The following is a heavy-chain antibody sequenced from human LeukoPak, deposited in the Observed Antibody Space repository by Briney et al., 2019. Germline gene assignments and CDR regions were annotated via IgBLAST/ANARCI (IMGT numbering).Heavy chain of an antibody. D-gene: IGHD4-17*01. CDR1: GGTFISYA. CDR3: ARDGDYGMDV. CDR2: IIPILGIA. Sequence: SVKVSFKASGGTFISYAISWVRQAPGQRREWMGRIIPILGIANYAQKFQGRVTITADKSTSTAYMELSSLRSEDTAVYYCARDGDYGMDVWGQGTTVTVSS. J-gene: IGHJ6*02. V-gene: IGHV1-69*04.